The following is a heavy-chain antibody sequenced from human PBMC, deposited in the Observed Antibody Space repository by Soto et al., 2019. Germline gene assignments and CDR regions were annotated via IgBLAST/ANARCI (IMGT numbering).Heavy chain of an antibody. J-gene: IGHJ4*02. CDR2: ISSSSTSI. Sequence: PGGSLRLSCAASGFTFRTYTMNWVRQAPGKGLEWVSSISSSSTSIYYADSVKGRFTVSRDNAKNSLFLQMNSLGAEDTAVYYCARREFALDDWGQGTLVTVSS. V-gene: IGHV3-21*01. CDR1: GFTFRTYT. CDR3: ARREFALDD. D-gene: IGHD3-10*01.